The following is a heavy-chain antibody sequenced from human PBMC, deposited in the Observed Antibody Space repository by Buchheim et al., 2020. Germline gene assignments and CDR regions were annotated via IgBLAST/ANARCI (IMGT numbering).Heavy chain of an antibody. D-gene: IGHD2-15*01. CDR2: INIDGTST. CDR3: AYRDIRGELAVS. Sequence: EVQLVECGGVLVQPGGSLRLSCAAYGFTFSSYWMHWVRQAPGKGLVWVSRINIDGTSTTYADSVKGRFTISRDNAKNTLYLQMTSLNAESTAVDYSAYRDIRGELAVSWGQGTL. CDR1: GFTFSSYW. V-gene: IGHV3-74*03. J-gene: IGHJ4*02.